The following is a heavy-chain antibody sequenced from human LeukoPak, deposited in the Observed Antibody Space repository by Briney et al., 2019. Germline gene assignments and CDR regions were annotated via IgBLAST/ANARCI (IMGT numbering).Heavy chain of an antibody. CDR3: ARVRDYYDSSGYYHFFDY. V-gene: IGHV4-34*01. Sequence: SETLSLTCAVYGGSFSGYYWSWIRQPPGKGLEWIGEINHSGSTNYNPSLKSRVTISVDTSKNQFSLKLSSVTAADTAVYYCARVRDYYDSSGYYHFFDYWGQGTLVTVSS. J-gene: IGHJ4*02. CDR1: GGSFSGYY. D-gene: IGHD3-22*01. CDR2: INHSGST.